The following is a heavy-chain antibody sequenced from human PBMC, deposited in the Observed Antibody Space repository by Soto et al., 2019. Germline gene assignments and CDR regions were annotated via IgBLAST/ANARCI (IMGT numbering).Heavy chain of an antibody. CDR3: ARGTTTGGWNWFGP. D-gene: IGHD3-16*01. Sequence: KPSETLSLTCAVSGYSISSGYFWGWIRQPPGKGLEWIGSIYYSGSTYHNPSLKSRVTISVDRSKNQFSLKLSSVTAADTAVYYCARGTTTGGWNWFGPWGQGTLVTVSS. CDR1: GYSISSGYF. V-gene: IGHV4-38-2*01. CDR2: IYYSGST. J-gene: IGHJ5*02.